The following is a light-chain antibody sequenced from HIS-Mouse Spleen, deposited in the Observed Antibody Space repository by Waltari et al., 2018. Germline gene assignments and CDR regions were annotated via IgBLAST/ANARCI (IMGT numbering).Light chain of an antibody. CDR3: MQALQTSWT. J-gene: IGKJ1*01. CDR2: LGS. Sequence: DIVMTQSPLSLPVTPGEPASISCRSSQSPLHSNGYNYFDWYLQKPGQSPQLLIYLGSNRASGVPDRFSGSGSGTDFTLKISRVEAEDVGVYYCMQALQTSWTFGQGTKVEIK. CDR1: QSPLHSNGYNY. V-gene: IGKV2-28*01.